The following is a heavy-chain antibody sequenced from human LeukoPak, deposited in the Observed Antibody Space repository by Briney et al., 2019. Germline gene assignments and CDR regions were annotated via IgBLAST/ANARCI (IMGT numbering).Heavy chain of an antibody. Sequence: GGSLRLSCAASEFTFSSYAMNWVRQAPGKGLEWVSVIYSGGSTYYADSVKGRFTISRDNSKNTLYLQMNSLRAEDTAVYYCARASDILTGYEIFDYWGQGTLVTVSS. CDR3: ARASDILTGYEIFDY. D-gene: IGHD3-9*01. CDR2: IYSGGST. CDR1: EFTFSSYA. V-gene: IGHV3-66*01. J-gene: IGHJ4*02.